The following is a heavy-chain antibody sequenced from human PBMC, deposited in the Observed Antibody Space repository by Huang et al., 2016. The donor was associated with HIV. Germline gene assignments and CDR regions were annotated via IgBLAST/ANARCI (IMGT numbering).Heavy chain of an antibody. CDR3: ARDLGTTVVPDGMDV. CDR1: GYTFIGYG. V-gene: IGHV1-18*04. J-gene: IGHJ6*02. CDR2: ISPSYGYT. Sequence: QVQLVQSGAEVKKPGASVKVSCRASGYTFIGYGITWVRQAPGQGLGWRGGISPSYGYTNYAQQFQGRVTMTTDTSTNTVYMEVRSLRSDDTAVYYCARDLGTTVVPDGMDVWGQGTTVTVSS. D-gene: IGHD4-17*01.